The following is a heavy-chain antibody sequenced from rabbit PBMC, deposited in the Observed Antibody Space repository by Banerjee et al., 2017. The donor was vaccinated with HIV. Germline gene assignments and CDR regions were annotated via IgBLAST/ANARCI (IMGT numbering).Heavy chain of an antibody. D-gene: IGHD1-1*01. CDR2: ILSSVGYT. CDR1: GFSFSNKAV. V-gene: IGHV1S45*01. J-gene: IGHJ2*01. Sequence: QEQLVESGGGLVKPGASLTLTCKASGFSFSNKAVMCWVRQAPGKGPEWIACILSSVGYTDYASWAKGRFTISKTSSTTVTLQMTSLTAADTATYFCARNYVNAFDPWGPGTLVTVS. CDR3: ARNYVNAFDP.